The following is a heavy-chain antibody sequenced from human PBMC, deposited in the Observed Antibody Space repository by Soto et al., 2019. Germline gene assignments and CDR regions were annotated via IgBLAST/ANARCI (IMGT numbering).Heavy chain of an antibody. V-gene: IGHV3-15*01. CDR3: TTDSSSSAYYYYYGMGV. D-gene: IGHD2-2*01. CDR2: IKSKTDDGTT. CDR1: GFTFSNAW. J-gene: IGHJ6*02. Sequence: PGGSLRLSCTASGFTFSNAWMTWVRQAPGKGLEWVGRIKSKTDDGTTDYAAPVKGRFTISRDDSRNTLYLQMNSLKTEDTAVYYCTTDSSSSAYYYYYGMGVWGRGTTVTVSS.